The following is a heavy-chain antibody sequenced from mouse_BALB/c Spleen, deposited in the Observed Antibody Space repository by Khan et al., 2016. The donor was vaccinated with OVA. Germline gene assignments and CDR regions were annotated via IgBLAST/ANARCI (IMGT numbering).Heavy chain of an antibody. CDR3: TRSGYGSFAY. D-gene: IGHD2-2*01. Sequence: QIQLVQSGAELVKPGASVRLSCKASGYTFTSYYLYWVKQRPAQGLEWIGDINPSSGGTNFNEKFKSKATLTVDKSSSTAYIQLNSLTSEDSAVYYCTRSGYGSFAYWGQGTLVTVSA. V-gene: IGHV1S81*02. CDR2: INPSSGGT. J-gene: IGHJ3*01. CDR1: GYTFTSYY.